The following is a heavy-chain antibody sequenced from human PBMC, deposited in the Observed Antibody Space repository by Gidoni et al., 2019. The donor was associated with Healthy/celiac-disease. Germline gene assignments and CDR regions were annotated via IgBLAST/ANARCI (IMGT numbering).Heavy chain of an antibody. D-gene: IGHD3-10*01. CDR3: TSGDGSGQDY. Sequence: GLEWMGGIIPIFGTANYAQKFQGRVTITADESTSTAYMELSSLRSEDTAVYYCTSGDGSGQDYWGQGTLVTVSS. CDR2: IIPIFGTA. J-gene: IGHJ4*02. V-gene: IGHV1-69*01.